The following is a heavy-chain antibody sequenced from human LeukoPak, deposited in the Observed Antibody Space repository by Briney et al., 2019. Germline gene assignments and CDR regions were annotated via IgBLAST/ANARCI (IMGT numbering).Heavy chain of an antibody. V-gene: IGHV4-59*01. J-gene: IGHJ4*02. CDR1: GGSISSYY. D-gene: IGHD2/OR15-2a*01. Sequence: SETLSLTCPVSGGSISSYYWSWIRQPPGKGLEWIGYIYYSGSTNYNPSLKSRVTISVDTSKNQFSLKLSSVTAADTAVYYCARVVSGTFDYWGQGTLVTVSS. CDR2: IYYSGST. CDR3: ARVVSGTFDY.